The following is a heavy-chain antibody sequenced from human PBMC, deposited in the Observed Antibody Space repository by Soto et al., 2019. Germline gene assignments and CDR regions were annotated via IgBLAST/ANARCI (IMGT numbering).Heavy chain of an antibody. Sequence: EVQLMESGGGLVQPGGSLRLSCAASGFSFSASWMAWVRQAPGKGLEWVADIKQDGSEKNYVDSVKGRATISRDNAKNSLYLQMNSLRAEDTAVYYFGRDPSFGAIDYLGLGTLVIVSS. D-gene: IGHD3-16*01. CDR3: GRDPSFGAIDY. CDR2: IKQDGSEK. V-gene: IGHV3-7*01. J-gene: IGHJ4*02. CDR1: GFSFSASW.